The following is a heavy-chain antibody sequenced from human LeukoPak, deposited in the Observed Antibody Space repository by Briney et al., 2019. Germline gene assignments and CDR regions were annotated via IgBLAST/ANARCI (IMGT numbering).Heavy chain of an antibody. V-gene: IGHV3-7*01. CDR3: ARAAGGSSWYMLDY. J-gene: IGHJ4*02. CDR2: IKQDGSEK. D-gene: IGHD6-13*01. Sequence: QPGGSLRLSCAASGFTFSSYWMSWVRQAPGKVLEWVANIKQDGSEKYYVDSVKGRFTISRDNSKKSLYLHMNSLRTDDTAVYYCARAAGGSSWYMLDYWGQGTLVTVSS. CDR1: GFTFSSYW.